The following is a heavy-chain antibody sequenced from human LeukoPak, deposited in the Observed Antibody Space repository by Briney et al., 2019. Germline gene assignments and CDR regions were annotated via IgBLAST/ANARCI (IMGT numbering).Heavy chain of an antibody. CDR1: GGTFSSYA. Sequence: ASVKVSCKASGGTFSSYAISWVRQAPGQGLEWMGGIIPIFGTANYAQKFQGRVTITADESTSTAYMELSSLRSEDTAVYYCASRAIGWYRDANWFDPWGQGTLVTVSS. CDR3: ASRAIGWYRDANWFDP. CDR2: IIPIFGTA. D-gene: IGHD6-19*01. V-gene: IGHV1-69*01. J-gene: IGHJ5*02.